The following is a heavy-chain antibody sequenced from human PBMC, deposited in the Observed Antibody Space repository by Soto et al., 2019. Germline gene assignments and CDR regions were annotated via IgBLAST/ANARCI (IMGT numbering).Heavy chain of an antibody. CDR3: ARAGRGVPARYYYGMDV. V-gene: IGHV4-30-4*01. Sequence: PSETLSLTCTVSGGSISSGEYYWSWIRQPPGKGLEWIGYIYYSGNTYYNPSLKSRVTISVDTSKNQCSLKLSSVTAADTAVYYCARAGRGVPARYYYGMDVWGQGTTVTVSS. CDR1: GGSISSGEYY. D-gene: IGHD2-2*01. J-gene: IGHJ6*02. CDR2: IYYSGNT.